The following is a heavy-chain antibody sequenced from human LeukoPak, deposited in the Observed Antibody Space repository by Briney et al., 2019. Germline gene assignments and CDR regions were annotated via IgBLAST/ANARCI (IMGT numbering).Heavy chain of an antibody. CDR3: ARGLSGYIGDAFDI. V-gene: IGHV3-23*01. Sequence: PGGSLRLSCAASGVTLSSYAMSWARQAPGKGLEWVSGISSSGSGGNTYYADSVKGRFTISRDNSKNTLYLQMNSLRAEDTAVYYCARGLSGYIGDAFDIWGQGTMVTVSS. J-gene: IGHJ3*02. CDR2: ISSSGSGGNT. CDR1: GVTLSSYA. D-gene: IGHD3-3*01.